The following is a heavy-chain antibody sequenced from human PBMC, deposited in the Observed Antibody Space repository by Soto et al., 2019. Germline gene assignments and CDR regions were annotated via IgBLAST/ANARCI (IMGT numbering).Heavy chain of an antibody. CDR1: GYTFTGYY. V-gene: IGHV1-2*04. CDR3: ARALSRYCSSTSCYGAGIEYERAYYFDY. J-gene: IGHJ4*02. CDR2: INPNSGGT. Sequence: ASVKVSCKASGYTFTGYYMHWVRQAPGQGLEWMGWINPNSGGTNYAQKFQGWVTMTRDTSISTAYMELSRLRSDDTAVYYCARALSRYCSSTSCYGAGIEYERAYYFDYWGQGTLVTVSS. D-gene: IGHD2-2*01.